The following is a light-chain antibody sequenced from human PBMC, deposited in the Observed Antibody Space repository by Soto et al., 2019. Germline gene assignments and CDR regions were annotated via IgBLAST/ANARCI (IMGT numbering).Light chain of an antibody. V-gene: IGKV3-15*01. CDR1: QSVSSN. CDR2: GAS. J-gene: IGKJ1*01. Sequence: EIVMTQSPATLSVSPGERATLSCRASQSVSSNLAWYQQKPGQAPRLLIYGASTRATGIPARFSGSGSGTDFTLAISSLQPEDFTTYYCQQSYGIPQTFGPGTKVDIK. CDR3: QQSYGIPQT.